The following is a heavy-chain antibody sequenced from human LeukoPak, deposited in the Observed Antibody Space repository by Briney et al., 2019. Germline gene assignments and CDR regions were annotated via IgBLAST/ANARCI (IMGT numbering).Heavy chain of an antibody. CDR2: INHRGST. Sequence: SETLSLTCVVYGGSFSGYHWSWIRQSPGKGLEWIGEINHRGSTNYNPSLKRRVTMSLDTSKNQFSLKLSSVTAADTAVYYCARGTGWYYFDYWGRGTLVTVSS. CDR3: ARGTGWYYFDY. CDR1: GGSFSGYH. J-gene: IGHJ4*02. D-gene: IGHD3-9*01. V-gene: IGHV4-34*01.